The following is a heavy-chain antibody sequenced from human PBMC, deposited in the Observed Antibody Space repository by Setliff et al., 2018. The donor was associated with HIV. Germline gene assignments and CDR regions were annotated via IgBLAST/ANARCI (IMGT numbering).Heavy chain of an antibody. D-gene: IGHD1-26*01. CDR3: ARDMRSGSYPGAFDI. Sequence: GGSLRLSCAASGLNLTRCDMHWVRQAPGKGLDWLAVSWFDGNNRRYAASVKGRFTISRDDSKNTLYLQMNSLRAEDTAVYYCARDMRSGSYPGAFDIWGQGTMVTVSS. J-gene: IGHJ3*02. CDR1: GLNLTRCD. CDR2: SWFDGNNR. V-gene: IGHV3-33*04.